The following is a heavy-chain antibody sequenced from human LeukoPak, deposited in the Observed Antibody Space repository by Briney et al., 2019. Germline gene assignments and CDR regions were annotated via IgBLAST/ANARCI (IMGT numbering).Heavy chain of an antibody. V-gene: IGHV1-69*05. CDR3: ARGYYYDSSGYYTPVYYFDY. D-gene: IGHD3-22*01. CDR1: GGTFSSYA. Sequence: SVKVSCKASGGTFSSYAISWVRQAPGQGLEWMGRIIPIFGTANYAQKFQGRVTITTDESTNTAYMELSSLRSEDTAVYYCARGYYYDSSGYYTPVYYFDYWGQGTLVTVSS. J-gene: IGHJ4*02. CDR2: IIPIFGTA.